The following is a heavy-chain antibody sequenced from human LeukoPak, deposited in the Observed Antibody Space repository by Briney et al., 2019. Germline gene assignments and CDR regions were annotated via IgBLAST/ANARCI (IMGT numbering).Heavy chain of an antibody. CDR1: GGTFSSYT. D-gene: IGHD1-26*01. Sequence: ASVKVSCKASGGTFSSYTISWVRQAPGQGLEWMGRIIPILGIANYAQKFQGRVTITAGKSTRTAYMELSSLRSEDTAVYYCARAAGIATAQTPYGMDVWGQGTTVTASS. CDR3: ARAAGIATAQTPYGMDV. J-gene: IGHJ6*02. V-gene: IGHV1-69*02. CDR2: IIPILGIA.